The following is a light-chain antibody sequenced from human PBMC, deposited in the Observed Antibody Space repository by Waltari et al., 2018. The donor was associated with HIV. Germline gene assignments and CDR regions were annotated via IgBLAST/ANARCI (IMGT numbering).Light chain of an antibody. CDR1: TSNIGENY. J-gene: IGLJ3*02. CDR3: ETWENSLSAGV. CDR2: GND. Sequence: QSVLTQPPSVSAAPGQKVTISCSGRTSNIGENYVSWYQQLPGTAPKLLIYGNDKRPSGIPDRFSRSKSGTSATLDITGVQSGDGADYYCETWENSLSAGVFGGGTKLTVL. V-gene: IGLV1-51*01.